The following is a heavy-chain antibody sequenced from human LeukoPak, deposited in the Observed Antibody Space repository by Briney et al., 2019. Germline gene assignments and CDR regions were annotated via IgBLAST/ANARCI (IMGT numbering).Heavy chain of an antibody. CDR2: IYHSGST. Sequence: SETLSLTCAVSGGSISSSNWWSWVRQPPGKGLEWIGEIYHSGSTNYNPSLKSRVTISVDKSKNQFSLKLSSVTAADTAVYYCARWYYDILTGYDPFSDYWGQGTLVTVSS. V-gene: IGHV4-4*02. CDR3: ARWYYDILTGYDPFSDY. D-gene: IGHD3-9*01. CDR1: GGSISSSNW. J-gene: IGHJ4*02.